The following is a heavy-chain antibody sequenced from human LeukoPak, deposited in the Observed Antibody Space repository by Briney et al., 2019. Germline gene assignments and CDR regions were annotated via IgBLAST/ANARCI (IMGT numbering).Heavy chain of an antibody. J-gene: IGHJ4*02. CDR1: RFTFSSYA. CDR2: ISGSGGST. D-gene: IGHD1-26*01. CDR3: AKIISGKTFYYFDY. V-gene: IGHV3-23*01. Sequence: GGSLRLSCAASRFTFSSYAMSWVRQAPGKGLEWVSAISGSGGSTHYADSVKGRFTISRDNSKNTLYLQMNSLRAEDTAVYYCAKIISGKTFYYFDYWGQGTLVTVSS.